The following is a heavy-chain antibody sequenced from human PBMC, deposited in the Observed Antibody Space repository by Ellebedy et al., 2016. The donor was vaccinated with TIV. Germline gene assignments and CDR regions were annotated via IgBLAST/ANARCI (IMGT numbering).Heavy chain of an antibody. D-gene: IGHD3-3*01. J-gene: IGHJ4*02. CDR2: IYSGGST. Sequence: PGGSLRLSCEASGFTVSASYLSWVRQAPGKGLEWVSTIYSGGSTNYADSVKGRFTISRHSSKNMRYLQMNALRLEDTAVYYCASPGYYGPFDHWGRGTLVTVSS. CDR1: GFTVSASY. V-gene: IGHV3-53*04. CDR3: ASPGYYGPFDH.